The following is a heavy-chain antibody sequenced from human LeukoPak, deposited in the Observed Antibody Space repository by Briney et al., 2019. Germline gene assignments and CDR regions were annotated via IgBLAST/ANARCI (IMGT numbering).Heavy chain of an antibody. D-gene: IGHD4-23*01. CDR1: GFTFSSYA. CDR2: ISGSGGST. V-gene: IGHV3-23*01. Sequence: GGSLRLSCAASGFTFSSYAMSWVRQAPGKGLEWVSAISGSGGSTYYADSVKGRFTISRDNSKNTLYFQMNSLRAEDTAVYYCARGRGNPYFDYWGQGTLVTVSS. CDR3: ARGRGNPYFDY. J-gene: IGHJ4*02.